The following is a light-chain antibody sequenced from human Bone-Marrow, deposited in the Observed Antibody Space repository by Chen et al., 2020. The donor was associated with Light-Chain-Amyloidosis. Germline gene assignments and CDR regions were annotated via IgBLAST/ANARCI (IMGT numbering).Light chain of an antibody. CDR1: SGHSNYA. V-gene: IGLV4-69*01. CDR3: QTWGTGIQV. J-gene: IGLJ3*02. Sequence: QLVVTQSPSASASLGASVKLTCTLSSGHSNYAVAWHQQQPEKGPRYVMKLNSDGSHNKGDGIPDRFSGSSSGAERYLTISSLQSEDEADYFCQTWGTGIQVFGGGTKLTVL. CDR2: LNSDGSH.